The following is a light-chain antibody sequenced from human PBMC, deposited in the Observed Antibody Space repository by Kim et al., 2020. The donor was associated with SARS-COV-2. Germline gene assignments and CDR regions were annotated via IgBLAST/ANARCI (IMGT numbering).Light chain of an antibody. CDR3: QQYYSYPPT. V-gene: IGKV1-8*01. CDR2: AAS. Sequence: AIRMTQSPSSLSASTGDRVTIPCRASQGISSYLAWYQQKPGKAPKLLIYAASTLQSGVPSRFSGSGSGTDFTLTISCLQSEDFATYYCQQYYSYPPTFGQGTKVDI. CDR1: QGISSY. J-gene: IGKJ1*01.